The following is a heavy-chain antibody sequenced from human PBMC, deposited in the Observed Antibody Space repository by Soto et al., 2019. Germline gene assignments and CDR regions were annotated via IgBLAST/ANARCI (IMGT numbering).Heavy chain of an antibody. D-gene: IGHD3-22*01. J-gene: IGHJ6*02. CDR1: GGSFIGYY. V-gene: IGHV4-34*01. CDR3: ARGRSDSSGYYKRYYYGMDV. Sequence: SETLSLTCAVYGGSFIGYYCIFIRHPPFKWLEWIVEINHSGSTNYNPSLKSRVTISVDTSKNQFSLKLSSVTAADTAVYYCARGRSDSSGYYKRYYYGMDVWGQGTTVTVSS. CDR2: INHSGST.